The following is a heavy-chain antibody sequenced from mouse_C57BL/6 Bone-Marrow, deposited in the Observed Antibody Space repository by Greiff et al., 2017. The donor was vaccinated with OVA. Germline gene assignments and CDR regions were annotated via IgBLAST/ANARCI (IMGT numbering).Heavy chain of an antibody. Sequence: EVKLVESGGDLVKPGGSLKLSCAASGFTFSSYGMSWVRQTPDKRLEWVATISSGGSYTYYPDSVKGRFTISRDNAKNTLYLQMSSRKSEDTAMYYCARNYGSSFAYWGQGTLVTVSA. CDR1: GFTFSSYG. CDR3: ARNYGSSFAY. CDR2: ISSGGSYT. D-gene: IGHD1-1*01. V-gene: IGHV5-6*01. J-gene: IGHJ3*01.